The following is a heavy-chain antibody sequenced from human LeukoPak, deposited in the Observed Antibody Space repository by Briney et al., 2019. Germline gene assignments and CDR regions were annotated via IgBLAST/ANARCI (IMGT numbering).Heavy chain of an antibody. CDR2: NNPNSGNT. CDR3: ARLDFWSGNFVY. Sequence: ASVKVSCKASGYTFNSYDINWVRQATAQGLDWMGWNNPNSGNTGYAQKFQGRVTITRNTSISTAYMELSSLRSEDTAVYYCARLDFWSGNFVYWGQGTLVTVSS. V-gene: IGHV1-8*03. D-gene: IGHD3-3*01. CDR1: GYTFNSYD. J-gene: IGHJ4*02.